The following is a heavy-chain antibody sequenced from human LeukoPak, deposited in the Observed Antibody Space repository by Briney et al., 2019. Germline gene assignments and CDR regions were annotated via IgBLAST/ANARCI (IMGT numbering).Heavy chain of an antibody. Sequence: GGSLRLSCAASGFTFNNYAMHWVRQAPGKGLEWVSIVSSDGTTTYYADSVKGRFTISRDDSKNTLYLQMKSLRPEDTALYFCARETDFWSGYYPPDYWGQGTLVTVSS. CDR1: GFTFNNYA. J-gene: IGHJ4*02. V-gene: IGHV3-30*04. D-gene: IGHD3-3*01. CDR3: ARETDFWSGYYPPDY. CDR2: VSSDGTTT.